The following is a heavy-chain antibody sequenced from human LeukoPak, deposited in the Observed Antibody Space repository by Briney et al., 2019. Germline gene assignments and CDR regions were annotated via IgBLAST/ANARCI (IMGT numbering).Heavy chain of an antibody. V-gene: IGHV1-8*03. J-gene: IGHJ5*02. D-gene: IGHD3-22*01. CDR2: MNPNSGNT. CDR3: ARIGRSSGYNWFDP. CDR1: GYSFTGYD. Sequence: ASVKVSCKASGYSFTGYDINWVRQATGQGLEWMGLMNPNSGNTGYAQKFQGRVTITRNTSISTAYMELSSLRSEDTAVYYCARIGRSSGYNWFDPWGQGTLVTVSS.